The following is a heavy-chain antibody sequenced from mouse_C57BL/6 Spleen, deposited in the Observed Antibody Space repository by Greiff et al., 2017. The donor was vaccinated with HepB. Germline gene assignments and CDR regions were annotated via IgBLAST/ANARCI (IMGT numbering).Heavy chain of an antibody. CDR3: ARWGYYGSSYDWYFDV. D-gene: IGHD1-1*01. CDR2: INPGSGGT. Sequence: VQLQESGAELVRPGTSVKVSCKASGYAFTNYLIEWVKQRPGQGLEWIGVINPGSGGTNYNEKFKGKATLTADKSSSTAYMQLSSLTSEDSAVYFCARWGYYGSSYDWYFDVWGTGTTVTVSS. CDR1: GYAFTNYL. J-gene: IGHJ1*03. V-gene: IGHV1-54*01.